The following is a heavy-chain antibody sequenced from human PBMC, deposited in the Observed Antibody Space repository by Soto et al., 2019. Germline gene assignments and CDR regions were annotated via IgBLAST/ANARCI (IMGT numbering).Heavy chain of an antibody. CDR1: GFTFNTSG. D-gene: IGHD2-21*02. J-gene: IGHJ6*02. CDR2: IAFDGSQE. Sequence: SLRLSCAASGFTFNTSGMHWVRQAPGKGLEWVAVIAFDGSQEFYGDSVRGRFTISRDNSKNTLFLQMKRLTPEDTAVYYCATKVRVTNYLYYGMDVWGQGTTVTVSS. CDR3: ATKVRVTNYLYYGMDV. V-gene: IGHV3-30*03.